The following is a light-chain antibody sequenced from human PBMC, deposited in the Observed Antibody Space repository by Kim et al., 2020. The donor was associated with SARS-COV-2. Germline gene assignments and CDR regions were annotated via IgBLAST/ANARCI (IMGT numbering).Light chain of an antibody. J-gene: IGKJ1*01. V-gene: IGKV1D-16*01. Sequence: DIQMTQSPSSLSASIGDRVTITCRASQGISSWLAWYQQKPEKAPKCLIYAASSLQSGVPSRFSGSGSGTDFTLTISSLQPVDFATYYCQQYDSYPRTFGQGTRVEIK. CDR2: AAS. CDR1: QGISSW. CDR3: QQYDSYPRT.